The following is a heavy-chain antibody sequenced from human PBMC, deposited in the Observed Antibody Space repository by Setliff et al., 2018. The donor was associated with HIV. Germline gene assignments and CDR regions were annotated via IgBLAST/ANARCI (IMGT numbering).Heavy chain of an antibody. D-gene: IGHD2-2*01. CDR2: INPSGGST. J-gene: IGHJ3*02. CDR3: ARDRQDIVVVPAARRPDAFDI. CDR1: GYTFTSYY. V-gene: IGHV1-46*01. Sequence: ASVKVSCKASGYTFTSYYMHWVRQAPGQGLEWMGIINPSGGSTSYAQKFQGRVTMTRDTSTSTVYTELSSLRSEDTAVYYCARDRQDIVVVPAARRPDAFDIWGQGTMVTVSS.